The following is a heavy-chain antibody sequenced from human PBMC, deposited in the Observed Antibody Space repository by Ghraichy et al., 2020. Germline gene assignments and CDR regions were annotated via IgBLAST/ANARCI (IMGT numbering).Heavy chain of an antibody. V-gene: IGHV4-34*01. J-gene: IGHJ4*02. CDR3: GYSSSWYTY. CDR1: GGSFSGYY. CDR2: INHSGST. Sequence: SETLSLTCAVYGGSFSGYYWSWIRQPPGKGLEWIGEINHSGSTNYNPSLKSRVTISVDTSKNQFSLKLSSVTAADTAVYYCGYSSSWYTYWGQGTLVTVSS. D-gene: IGHD6-13*01.